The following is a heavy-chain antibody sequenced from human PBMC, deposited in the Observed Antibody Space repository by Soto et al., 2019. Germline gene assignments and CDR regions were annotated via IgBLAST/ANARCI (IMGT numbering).Heavy chain of an antibody. CDR3: ARDSASDIVVVPADPDFDY. J-gene: IGHJ4*02. D-gene: IGHD2-2*01. V-gene: IGHV1-18*01. CDR1: GYTFTSYG. CDR2: ISAYNGNT. Sequence: QVQLVQSGAEVKKPGASVKVSCKASGYTFTSYGISWVRQAPGQGLEWMGWISAYNGNTNYAQKLQGRVTMTTDTPTSTAYMELRSLRSDDTAVYYCARDSASDIVVVPADPDFDYWGQGTLVTVSS.